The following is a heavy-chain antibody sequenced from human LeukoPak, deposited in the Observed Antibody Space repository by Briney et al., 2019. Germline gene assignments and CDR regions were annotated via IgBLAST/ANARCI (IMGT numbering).Heavy chain of an antibody. CDR2: INHSGST. V-gene: IGHV4-34*01. CDR3: ARGSLWFGEFDY. D-gene: IGHD3-10*01. CDR1: GGSISSYY. Sequence: SETLSLTCTVSGGSISSYYWSWIRQPPGKGLEWIGEINHSGSTNYNPSLKSRVTISVDTSKNQFSLKLSSVTAADTAVYYCARGSLWFGEFDYWGQGTLVTVSS. J-gene: IGHJ4*02.